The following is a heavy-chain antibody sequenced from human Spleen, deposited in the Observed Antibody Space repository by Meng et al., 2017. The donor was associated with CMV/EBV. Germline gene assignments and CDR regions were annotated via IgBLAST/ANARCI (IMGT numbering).Heavy chain of an antibody. CDR1: DGSISSSSYY. J-gene: IGHJ4*02. CDR2: IYYSGST. D-gene: IGHD5-18*01. Sequence: GSLRLSCIVSDGSISSSSYYWGWIRQPPGKGLEWIASIYYSGSTYYNPSLKSRVTISADMSKNQFSLKLSSVTAADTAVYYCARILYNYGYDYWGQGTLVTVSS. V-gene: IGHV4-39*07. CDR3: ARILYNYGYDY.